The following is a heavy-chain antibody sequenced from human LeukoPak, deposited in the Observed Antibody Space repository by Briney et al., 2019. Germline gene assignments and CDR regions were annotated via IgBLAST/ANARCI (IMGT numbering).Heavy chain of an antibody. CDR3: ARERGYTSSWYEDY. D-gene: IGHD6-13*01. Sequence: PGGSLRLSCAASGFTFSGHNMNWVRQAPGEGLEWISFVSISSGTIYYADSVKGRFTISRDNAKNSLYLQMNSLRADDTAVYYCARERGYTSSWYEDYWGQGTLVTVSS. J-gene: IGHJ4*02. V-gene: IGHV3-48*04. CDR1: GFTFSGHN. CDR2: VSISSGTI.